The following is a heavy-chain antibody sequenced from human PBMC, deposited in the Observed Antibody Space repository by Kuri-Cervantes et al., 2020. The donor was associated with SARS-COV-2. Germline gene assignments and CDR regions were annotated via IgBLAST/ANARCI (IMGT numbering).Heavy chain of an antibody. J-gene: IGHJ4*02. CDR1: GFTVNNNY. D-gene: IGHD6-19*01. CDR3: ARVGSGPGGVDH. Sequence: GESLKISCAASGFTVNNNYMAWVRQAPGKGLQWVSIIYGDGSTFYADSVKGRFTISRDNSKNTLFLQMNSLRIEDMALYYCARVGSGPGGVDHWGQGTLVTVSS. CDR2: IYGDGST. V-gene: IGHV3-66*02.